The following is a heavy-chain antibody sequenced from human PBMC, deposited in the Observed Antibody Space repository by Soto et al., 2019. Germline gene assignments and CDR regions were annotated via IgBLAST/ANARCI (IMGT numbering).Heavy chain of an antibody. Sequence: QVQLVQSGAEVKKPGASVKVSCKASGYTFTSYGISWVRQAPGQGLEWMGWISAYNGNTNYAQKLQGRVTMTTDTYTSTAYMELRSLRSDDTDVYYCARSLYCYDCSRYFTLGYGGQGTLVTVSS. CDR1: GYTFTSYG. V-gene: IGHV1-18*01. CDR2: ISAYNGNT. J-gene: IGHJ4*02. CDR3: ARSLYCYDCSRYFTLGY. D-gene: IGHD3-22*01.